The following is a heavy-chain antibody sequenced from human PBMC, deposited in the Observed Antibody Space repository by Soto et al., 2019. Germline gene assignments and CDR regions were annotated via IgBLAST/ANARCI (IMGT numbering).Heavy chain of an antibody. CDR2: IRAYDGNT. D-gene: IGHD3-22*01. CDR1: GDTFTSYG. J-gene: IGHJ6*02. Sequence: ASVKVSCKASGDTFTSYGIDWVRQAPGQGLERLGWIRAYDGNTKYAQILQGRVSLTTDTSTNTAYMELRSLRSDDTAMYFCARGGYYDSSGSRNYYYYGMNVWGQGTTVTVSS. V-gene: IGHV1-18*01. CDR3: ARGGYYDSSGSRNYYYYGMNV.